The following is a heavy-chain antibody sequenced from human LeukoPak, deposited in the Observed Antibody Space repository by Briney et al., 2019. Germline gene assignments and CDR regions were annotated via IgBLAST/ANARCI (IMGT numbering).Heavy chain of an antibody. V-gene: IGHV1-2*02. CDR3: ARDPYYSDTGGYTLDN. CDR2: VIPNSGGT. CDR1: GYTFTDYY. Sequence: ASVKVSFKTSGYTFTDYYIHWERQAPGQGLEWMGWVIPNSGGTKFAQRFQGRVTMTRDTSLSTAYMELGRLTSDDTAVYYCARDPYYSDTGGYTLDNWGQGTLVTVSS. J-gene: IGHJ4*02. D-gene: IGHD3-22*01.